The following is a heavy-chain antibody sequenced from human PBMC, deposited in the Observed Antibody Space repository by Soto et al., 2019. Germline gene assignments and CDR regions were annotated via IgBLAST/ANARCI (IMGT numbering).Heavy chain of an antibody. Sequence: QVQLVQSGAEVKKPGASVKVSCKTSGYTFIGYYLNWVRQAPGQGLEWMGWVNPHTGGTQYAQKFGGRVTMTRDTSTYTAFMELSGLKFDDTATYFCARVMAYEQQLVPFDYWGQGTLVTVSS. D-gene: IGHD6-13*01. CDR2: VNPHTGGT. V-gene: IGHV1-2*02. J-gene: IGHJ4*02. CDR1: GYTFIGYY. CDR3: ARVMAYEQQLVPFDY.